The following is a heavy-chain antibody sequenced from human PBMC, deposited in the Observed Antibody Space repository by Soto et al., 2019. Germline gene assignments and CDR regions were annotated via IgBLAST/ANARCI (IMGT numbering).Heavy chain of an antibody. Sequence: EVQLLESGGGLVQPGGSLRLSCAASGFTFSSYAMSWVRQAPGKGLEWVSAISGSGGSKYYADSVKGRFTISRDNSKNTRYLQMNSLITEDTAVYYCAKEDSSGYYRPWDYFDYWGQGTLVTVSS. D-gene: IGHD3-22*01. CDR3: AKEDSSGYYRPWDYFDY. V-gene: IGHV3-23*01. CDR1: GFTFSSYA. J-gene: IGHJ4*02. CDR2: ISGSGGSK.